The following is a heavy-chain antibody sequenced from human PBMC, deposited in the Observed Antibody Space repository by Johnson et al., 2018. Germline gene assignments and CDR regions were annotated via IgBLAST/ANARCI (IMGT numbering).Heavy chain of an antibody. CDR3: ARDLHYYDSSGYYFQAFDI. V-gene: IGHV4-59*11. CDR1: GGPISSHY. CDR2: IYYSGST. J-gene: IGHJ3*02. Sequence: QVQLQESGPGLVKPSETLSLTCTVSGGPISSHYWNWMRQPPGKGLEWIWYIYYSGSTNYNPSLKRRVTISVDTSKNQFSLKLSSVTAADTAVYYCARDLHYYDSSGYYFQAFDIWGQGTMVTVSS. D-gene: IGHD3-22*01.